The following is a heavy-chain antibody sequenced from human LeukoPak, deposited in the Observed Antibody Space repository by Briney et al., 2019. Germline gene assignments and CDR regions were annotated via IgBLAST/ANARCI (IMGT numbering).Heavy chain of an antibody. V-gene: IGHV3-21*01. J-gene: IGHJ4*02. CDR2: ISSSSSYI. CDR1: GFTFSSYS. Sequence: GGSLRLSCAASGFTFSSYSMNWVRQAPGKGLEWVSSISSSSSYIYYADSVKGRFTISRDNAKNSLYLQMNSLRAEDTAVYYCAREGYSSSWYEDYWGQGTLATVSS. D-gene: IGHD6-13*01. CDR3: AREGYSSSWYEDY.